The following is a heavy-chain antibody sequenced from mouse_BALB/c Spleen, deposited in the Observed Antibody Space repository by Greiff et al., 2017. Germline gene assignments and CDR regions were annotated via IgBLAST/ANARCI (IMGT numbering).Heavy chain of an antibody. Sequence: QVQLQQPGAELVKPGASVKLSCKASGYTFTSYYMYWVKQRPGQGLEWIGGINPSNGGTNFNEKFKSKATLTVDKSSSTAYMQLSSQTSEDSAVYYCTRLGLRRGYYAMDYWGQGTSVTVSS. CDR2: INPSNGGT. V-gene: IGHV1S81*02. J-gene: IGHJ4*01. CDR1: GYTFTSYY. CDR3: TRLGLRRGYYAMDY. D-gene: IGHD2-4*01.